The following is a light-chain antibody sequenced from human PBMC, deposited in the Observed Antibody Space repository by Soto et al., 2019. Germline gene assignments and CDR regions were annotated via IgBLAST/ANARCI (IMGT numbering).Light chain of an antibody. CDR1: QSVSSW. CDR3: QQYSSYSAFT. Sequence: DIPMTQSPSTLSASVGDRVIITCRTSQSVSSWLAWYQQKPGKAPNLLIYKASTLQSGVPSRFSGSGSGTEFTLTIASRQPDDFATYYCQQYSSYSAFTFGPGTKVDVK. V-gene: IGKV1-5*03. J-gene: IGKJ3*01. CDR2: KAS.